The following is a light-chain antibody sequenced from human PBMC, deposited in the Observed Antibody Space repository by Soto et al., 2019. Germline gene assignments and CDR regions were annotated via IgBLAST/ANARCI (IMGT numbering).Light chain of an antibody. V-gene: IGKV1-12*01. CDR3: QQNYSFPHT. Sequence: DVQMTPTPSSVSASVGDRVTITCRASERIGSWLAWYQQKPGKAPKLLIYGASNVQGEATSRFSGSGSETDFALTISSLQPEDCGTSYGQQNYSFPHTFGQGTQVEIK. J-gene: IGKJ2*01. CDR2: GAS. CDR1: ERIGSW.